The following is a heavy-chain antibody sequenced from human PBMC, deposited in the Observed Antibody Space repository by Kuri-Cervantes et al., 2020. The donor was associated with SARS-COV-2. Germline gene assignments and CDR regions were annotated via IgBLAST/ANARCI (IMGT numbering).Heavy chain of an antibody. D-gene: IGHD3-3*01. V-gene: IGHV1-69*05. CDR1: GYTFSSYA. Sequence: SVKVSCKASGYTFSSYAISWVRQAPGQGLEWMGGIIPIFGTANYAQKFQGRVTITTDESTSTAYMELSSLRSEDTAVYYCARVRDSITIFGVVTPDAFDIWGQGTMVTVSS. CDR3: ARVRDSITIFGVVTPDAFDI. J-gene: IGHJ3*02. CDR2: IIPIFGTA.